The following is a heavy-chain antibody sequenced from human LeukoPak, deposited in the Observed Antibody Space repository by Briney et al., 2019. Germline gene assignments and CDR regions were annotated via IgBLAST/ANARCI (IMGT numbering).Heavy chain of an antibody. Sequence: SETLSLTCAVYGGSFIGFHWNWIRQAPGKGLEWIGDINHSGSTNYNPSLTSRVTISVDPSKNQFSLNLSSVTAADTAVYYCARGRLRGQQLNWFDPWGQGTLVTVSS. CDR1: GGSFIGFH. CDR3: ARGRLRGQQLNWFDP. D-gene: IGHD6-13*01. J-gene: IGHJ5*02. CDR2: INHSGST. V-gene: IGHV4-34*01.